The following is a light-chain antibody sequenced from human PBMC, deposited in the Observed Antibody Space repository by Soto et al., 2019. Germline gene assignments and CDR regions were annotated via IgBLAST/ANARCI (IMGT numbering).Light chain of an antibody. CDR3: YTYAGGSTYL. J-gene: IGLJ1*01. V-gene: IGLV2-23*01. CDR1: SRYVGSYSL. Sequence: QSLLAQPASLSGSPGQAITISCTGASRYVGSYSLLSWYQHHPGKAPKLIIYEDIKGPSGVSNRFSGSKSGNTASLRISGLQAEDEADYYCYTYAGGSTYLFGTGTKVTVL. CDR2: EDI.